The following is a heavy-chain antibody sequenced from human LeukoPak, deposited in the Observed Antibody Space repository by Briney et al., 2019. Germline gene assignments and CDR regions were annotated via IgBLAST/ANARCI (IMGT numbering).Heavy chain of an antibody. D-gene: IGHD2-2*01. CDR2: IIPIFGTA. Sequence: SSVKVSCKASGGTFSSYAISWVRQAPGQGLEWMGGIIPIFGTANYAQKFQGRVTITTDESTSTAYKELSSLRSEDTAVYYCASFTCSSTSCYESHFDYWGQGTLVTVSS. CDR1: GGTFSSYA. V-gene: IGHV1-69*05. CDR3: ASFTCSSTSCYESHFDY. J-gene: IGHJ4*02.